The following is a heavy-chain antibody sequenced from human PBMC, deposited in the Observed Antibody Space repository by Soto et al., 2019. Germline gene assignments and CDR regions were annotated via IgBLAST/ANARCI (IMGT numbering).Heavy chain of an antibody. CDR2: LILIFGTA. V-gene: IGHV1-69*06. D-gene: IGHD1-26*01. Sequence: SVKVSCKASGGTFSSYAICWVRPAPGQGLEWMGGLILIFGTANYAQKFQGRVTVTAEKSTSTAYMELSSLRSEDTAVYYCAMGATATYYFDYWGQGTLVTVSS. J-gene: IGHJ4*02. CDR3: AMGATATYYFDY. CDR1: GGTFSSYA.